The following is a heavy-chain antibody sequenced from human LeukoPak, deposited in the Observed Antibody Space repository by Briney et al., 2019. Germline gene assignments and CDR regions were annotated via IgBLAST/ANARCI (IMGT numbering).Heavy chain of an antibody. CDR2: FSGTSST. D-gene: IGHD6-19*01. Sequence: GGSLRLSCAASGFTFSSYAMSWVRQALGKGLEWVSTFSGTSSTSYADAVKGRVTISRDNSKNTLYLQLNSLRAEDTAVYYCAKLKQWQPQRYFFEYWGQGALVTVAS. J-gene: IGHJ4*02. CDR1: GFTFSSYA. V-gene: IGHV3-23*01. CDR3: AKLKQWQPQRYFFEY.